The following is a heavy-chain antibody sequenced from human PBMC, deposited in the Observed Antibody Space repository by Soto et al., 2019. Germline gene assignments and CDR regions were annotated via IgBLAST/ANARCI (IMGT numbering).Heavy chain of an antibody. D-gene: IGHD2-2*01. J-gene: IGHJ6*02. Sequence: SVKVSCKASGGTFSSYAISWVRQAPGQGLEWMGGIIPIFGTANYAQKFQGRVTITADESTSTAYMELSSLRSEDTAVYYCAREPVVPAAVDYYYYYGMDVWGQGTTVTVSS. V-gene: IGHV1-69*13. CDR2: IIPIFGTA. CDR3: AREPVVPAAVDYYYYYGMDV. CDR1: GGTFSSYA.